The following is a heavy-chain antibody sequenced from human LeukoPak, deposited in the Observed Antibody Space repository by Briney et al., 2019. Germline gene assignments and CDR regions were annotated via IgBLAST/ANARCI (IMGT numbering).Heavy chain of an antibody. CDR1: GGSISSYY. V-gene: IGHV4-59*08. J-gene: IGHJ4*02. Sequence: PSETLSLTCTVSGGSISSYYWSWIRQPPGKGLEWIGYIYYSGSTNYNPSLKSRVTISVDTSKNQFSLKLSSVTAADTAVYYCARHTGVEYYYDSSGHFDYWGQGTLVTVSS. CDR3: ARHTGVEYYYDSSGHFDY. D-gene: IGHD3-22*01. CDR2: IYYSGST.